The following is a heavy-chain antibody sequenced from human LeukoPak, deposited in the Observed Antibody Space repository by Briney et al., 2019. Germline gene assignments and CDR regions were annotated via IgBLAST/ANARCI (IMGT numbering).Heavy chain of an antibody. CDR1: GYTFTGYY. CDR2: INPNSGGT. J-gene: IGHJ4*02. Sequence: ASVKVSCKASGYTFTGYYMHWVRQAPGQGLEWMGWINPNSGGTNYAQKFQGRVTMTRDTYISTAYMELSRLRSDDTAVYYCARDDSVVQLGTFDYWGQGTLVTVSS. CDR3: ARDDSVVQLGTFDY. V-gene: IGHV1-2*02. D-gene: IGHD1-1*01.